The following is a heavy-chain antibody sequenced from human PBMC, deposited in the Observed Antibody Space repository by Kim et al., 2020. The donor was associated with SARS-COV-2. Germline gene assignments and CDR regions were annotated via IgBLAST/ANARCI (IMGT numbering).Heavy chain of an antibody. CDR3: ARDNY. CDR2: IKQDGSEK. CDR1: RFTFSSYW. V-gene: IGHV3-7*03. Sequence: GGSLRLSCAASRFTFSSYWMSWVRQAPGKGLEWVANIKQDGSEKYYVDSVKGRFTISRDNAKNSLYLQMNILRAEDTAVYYCARDNYWGQGTLVTVSS. J-gene: IGHJ4*02.